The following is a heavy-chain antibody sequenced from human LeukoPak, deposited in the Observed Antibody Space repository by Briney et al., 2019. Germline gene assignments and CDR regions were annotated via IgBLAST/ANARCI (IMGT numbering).Heavy chain of an antibody. CDR2: INTNSRII. D-gene: IGHD2-8*02. CDR3: VRDLVLVDTPGDDFDF. J-gene: IGHJ4*02. V-gene: IGHV3-74*03. Sequence: GGSLRLSCAASGFPFSSYWMHWVRHAPGKGLVWVARINTNSRIITYADSVTGRFTISRDNAKNTLSLQMNSLRAEDTAVYYCVRDLVLVDTPGDDFDFWGQGTLVTVSS. CDR1: GFPFSSYW.